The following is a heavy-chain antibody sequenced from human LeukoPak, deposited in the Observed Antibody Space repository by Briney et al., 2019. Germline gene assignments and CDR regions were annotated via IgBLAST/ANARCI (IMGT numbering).Heavy chain of an antibody. J-gene: IGHJ4*02. Sequence: NPGGSLRLSCAASGFTFSYYSMNWVRQAPGEGLEWVSYISGSGGYTYYADSVKGRFAISRDNAKNSLYLQMNSLRAEDAAVYYCARDPPTNLGLYYFDYWGQGTLVTVSS. CDR3: ARDPPTNLGLYYFDY. CDR1: GFTFSYYS. D-gene: IGHD7-27*01. CDR2: ISGSGGYT. V-gene: IGHV3-21*01.